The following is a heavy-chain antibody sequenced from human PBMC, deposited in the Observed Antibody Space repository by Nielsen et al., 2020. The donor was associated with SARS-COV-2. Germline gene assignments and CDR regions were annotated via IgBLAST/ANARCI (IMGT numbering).Heavy chain of an antibody. CDR1: GGSLSSRNYY. CDR3: ARGDIAVVPAAMFRGDDAFDI. J-gene: IGHJ3*02. CDR2: IYYSGSV. V-gene: IGHV4-39*02. Sequence: GSLRLSCTVSGGSLSSRNYYWGWIRQPPGKGLEWIGTIYYSGSVSYNPSLRSRVTISVDMSKKHFSLKLTSVTAADTAVYFCARGDIAVVPAAMFRGDDAFDIWGQGTMVRVSS. D-gene: IGHD2-2*01.